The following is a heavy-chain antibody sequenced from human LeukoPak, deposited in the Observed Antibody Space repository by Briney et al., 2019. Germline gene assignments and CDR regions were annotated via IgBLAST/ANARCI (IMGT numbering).Heavy chain of an antibody. CDR3: ARDDNGASGLFQH. J-gene: IGHJ1*01. V-gene: IGHV3-48*03. D-gene: IGHD2-8*01. Sequence: GGSLRPSCAASGFTFSSYEMNWVRQAPGKGLEWVSYISSSGSTIYYADSVKGRFTISRDNAKNSLYLQMNSLRAEDTAVYYCARDDNGASGLFQHWGQGTLVTVSS. CDR1: GFTFSSYE. CDR2: ISSSGSTI.